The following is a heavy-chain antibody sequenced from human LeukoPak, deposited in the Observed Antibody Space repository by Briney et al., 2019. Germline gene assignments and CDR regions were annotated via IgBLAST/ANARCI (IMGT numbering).Heavy chain of an antibody. CDR1: GFTFSIYA. Sequence: GGTLRLSCAASGFTFSIYAVSWVRQAPGKGPEWVSGTSANSGNTFYADTVKGRFTISRDNSKNTLFLQMNSLRAEDTALYYCAIPGSTHYPAPFDFWGQGTLVTVSA. D-gene: IGHD2-2*01. CDR2: TSANSGNT. CDR3: AIPGSTHYPAPFDF. V-gene: IGHV3-23*01. J-gene: IGHJ4*02.